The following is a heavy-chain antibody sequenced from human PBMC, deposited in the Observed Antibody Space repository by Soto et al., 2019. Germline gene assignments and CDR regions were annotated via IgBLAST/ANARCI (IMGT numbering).Heavy chain of an antibody. CDR2: INHSGST. CDR3: ARGADDSSGSDYYYGMDV. Sequence: QVQLQQWGAGLLKPSETLSLTCAVYGVSFSGYYWSWIRQPPGKGLEWIWEINHSGSTNYNPSLRRRVTIPVDTSKNQFSVKLSSVTAADTAVYYCARGADDSSGSDYYYGMDVWGQGTTVTVSS. CDR1: GVSFSGYY. J-gene: IGHJ6*02. V-gene: IGHV4-34*01. D-gene: IGHD3-22*01.